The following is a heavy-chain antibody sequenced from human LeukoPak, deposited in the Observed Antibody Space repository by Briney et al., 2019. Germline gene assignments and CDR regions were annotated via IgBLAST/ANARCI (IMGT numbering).Heavy chain of an antibody. V-gene: IGHV1-69*13. D-gene: IGHD3-9*01. CDR1: GGTFSTYA. CDR3: AREYFDSWTRFDF. CDR2: IIPLFGTA. J-gene: IGHJ4*02. Sequence: SVKVSCKASGGTFSTYAITWVRQAPGQGLEWMGGIIPLFGTANYAQKFQGRVTITADEFTTTAYMELSSLRSEDTAVYYCAREYFDSWTRFDFWGQGTLVTVSS.